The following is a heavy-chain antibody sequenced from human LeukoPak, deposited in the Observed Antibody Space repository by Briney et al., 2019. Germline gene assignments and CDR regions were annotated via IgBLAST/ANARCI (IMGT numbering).Heavy chain of an antibody. V-gene: IGHV1-2*02. CDR3: ARLKSTISSGWFDP. Sequence: ASVNVSCKASGYTFTGYYMHWVRQAPGQGLEWMGWINPNSGGTGYAQKFQGRVTMTRDTSISTVYMELSRLRSDDTAVYYCARLKSTISSGWFDPWGQGTLVTV. CDR1: GYTFTGYY. D-gene: IGHD6-6*01. CDR2: INPNSGGT. J-gene: IGHJ5*02.